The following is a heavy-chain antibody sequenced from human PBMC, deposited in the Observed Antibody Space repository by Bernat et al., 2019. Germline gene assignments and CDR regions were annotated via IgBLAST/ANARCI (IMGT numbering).Heavy chain of an antibody. J-gene: IGHJ4*02. CDR3: AKDLLGGDYDEIFFDY. Sequence: EVQLLESGGGLVQPGGSLRLSCAASGFTFSSYAMSWVRQAPGKGLEWVSAISGSGGSTYYAASVKGRFTISRDNSKNTLYLQLNSLRAEDTAVYYWAKDLLGGDYDEIFFDYWGQGTLVTVSS. V-gene: IGHV3-23*01. D-gene: IGHD4-17*01. CDR1: GFTFSSYA. CDR2: ISGSGGST.